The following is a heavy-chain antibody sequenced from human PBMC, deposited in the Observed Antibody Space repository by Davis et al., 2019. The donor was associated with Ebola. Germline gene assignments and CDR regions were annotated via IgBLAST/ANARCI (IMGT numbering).Heavy chain of an antibody. V-gene: IGHV1-69*13. Sequence: SVKVSCKASGGTFSSYAISWVRQAPGQGLEWMGGIIPIFGTANYAQKFQGRVTITADESTSTAYMELSSLRSEDTAVYYCARDLGYCTGGVCSDYWGQGTLVTVSS. D-gene: IGHD2-8*02. CDR3: ARDLGYCTGGVCSDY. CDR2: IIPIFGTA. J-gene: IGHJ4*02. CDR1: GGTFSSYA.